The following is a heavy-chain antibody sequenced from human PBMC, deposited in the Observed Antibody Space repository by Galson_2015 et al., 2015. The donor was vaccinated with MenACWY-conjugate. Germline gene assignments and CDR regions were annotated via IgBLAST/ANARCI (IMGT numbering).Heavy chain of an antibody. CDR1: GVTFNNYD. CDR2: ISTSSTNI. D-gene: IGHD2-2*01. V-gene: IGHV3-21*01. CDR3: ARVVPSAMIHGFDY. Sequence: SLRLSCATSGVTFNNYDMNWVRQAPGKGLEWVSSISTSSTNIYYADSVKGRFTISRDNAKNSVYLQMNSLRAEDTAVYFCARVVPSAMIHGFDYWGQGTLVTVSS. J-gene: IGHJ4*02.